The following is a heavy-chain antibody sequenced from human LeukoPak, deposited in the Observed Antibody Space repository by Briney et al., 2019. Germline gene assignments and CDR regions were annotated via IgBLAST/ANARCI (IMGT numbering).Heavy chain of an antibody. D-gene: IGHD6-19*01. J-gene: IGHJ4*02. V-gene: IGHV3-30*04. CDR3: ARDRSSGWYCDY. Sequence: QTGGSLRLSCAASGFTFSSYAMHWVRQAPGKGLEWVAVISYDGSNKYYADSVKGRFTISRDNSKNTLYLQMNSLRAEDTAVYYCARDRSSGWYCDYWGQGTLVTVSS. CDR2: ISYDGSNK. CDR1: GFTFSSYA.